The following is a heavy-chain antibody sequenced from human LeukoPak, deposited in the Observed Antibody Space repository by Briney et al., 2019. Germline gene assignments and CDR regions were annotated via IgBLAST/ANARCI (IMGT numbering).Heavy chain of an antibody. J-gene: IGHJ4*02. CDR2: VGNDEKTK. V-gene: IGHV3-30*04. CDR3: ARGKSGSYGTKGY. Sequence: GGSLRLSCVASGFTFTGHSMHWVRQAPGKGLEWVAVVGNDEKTKFYADSLKGRFTVSRDNSKNTVYLQMNSLRVEDTAVYYCARGKSGSYGTKGYWGQGTLVTVSS. D-gene: IGHD1-26*01. CDR1: GFTFTGHS.